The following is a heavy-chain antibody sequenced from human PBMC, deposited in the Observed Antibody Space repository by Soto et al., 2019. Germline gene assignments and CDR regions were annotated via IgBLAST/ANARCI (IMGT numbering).Heavy chain of an antibody. CDR3: EIDVGSGEWSVV. D-gene: IGHD3-10*01. CDR2: IIPLFGTT. J-gene: IGHJ6*02. Sequence: QVQLVQSGTEVKKPGSSAKVSCKASGGTFSNYVISWVRQAPGQGLEWMGGIIPLFGTTDYAKKFQGRIAITADESTTTVYIDLSSLRFEDTAVYFCEIDVGSGEWSVVWGQGTTVIVSS. V-gene: IGHV1-69*01. CDR1: GGTFSNYV.